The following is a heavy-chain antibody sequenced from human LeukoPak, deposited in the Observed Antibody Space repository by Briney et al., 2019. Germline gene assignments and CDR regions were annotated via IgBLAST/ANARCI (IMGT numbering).Heavy chain of an antibody. CDR2: ISDGGSST. CDR1: GFTFTSYA. CDR3: TTDPDYGDYTNDAFDI. J-gene: IGHJ3*02. V-gene: IGHV3-23*01. D-gene: IGHD4-17*01. Sequence: PGGSLRLSCAASGFTFTSYAMSWVRQAPGKGLEWVSTISDGGSSTFYADSVKGRFTISRDNSKNTLYLQMSSLKTEDTAVYYCTTDPDYGDYTNDAFDIWGQGTMVTVSS.